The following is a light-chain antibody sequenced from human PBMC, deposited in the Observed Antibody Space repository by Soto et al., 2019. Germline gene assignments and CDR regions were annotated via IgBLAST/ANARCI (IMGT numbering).Light chain of an antibody. CDR2: GAS. CDR3: QQYKDWPPYT. J-gene: IGKJ2*01. Sequence: EIVLTQSPGTLSLSPGERATLSCRASQSVSSSYLAWYQQKPGQAPRLLIYGASTRATGVPARFSGGGSGTEFTLTNRSLQSEDCAVFFCQQYKDWPPYTFGQGTKLEIK. CDR1: QSVSSSY. V-gene: IGKV3-15*01.